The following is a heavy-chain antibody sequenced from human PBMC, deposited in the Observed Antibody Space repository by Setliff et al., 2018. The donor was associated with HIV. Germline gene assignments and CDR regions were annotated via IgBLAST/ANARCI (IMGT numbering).Heavy chain of an antibody. CDR2: ISYSGST. J-gene: IGHJ3*01. D-gene: IGHD7-27*01. CDR1: RGSISTYY. V-gene: IGHV4-59*01. Sequence: SETLSLTCTVSRGSISTYYWSWIRQPPGKGLEWIGYISYSGSTNHNPSLKSRLTISLDTSKNQFSLKLNSVTAADTAVYYCARDGGSSTWGSGAFDVRGQGTVVTVSS. CDR3: ARDGGSSTWGSGAFDV.